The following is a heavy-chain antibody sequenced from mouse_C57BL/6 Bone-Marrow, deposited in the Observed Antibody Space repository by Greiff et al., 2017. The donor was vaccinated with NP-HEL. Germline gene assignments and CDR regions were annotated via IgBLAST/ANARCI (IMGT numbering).Heavy chain of an antibody. J-gene: IGHJ2*01. D-gene: IGHD1-1*01. Sequence: VQLQQSGAELARPGASVKLSCKASGYTFTSYGISWVKQRTGQGLEWIGEIYPRSGNTYYNEKFKGKAKLTADKSSSTAYMELRSLKSEDSAVYFCARYTTVVARDYWGQGTTLTVSS. V-gene: IGHV1-81*01. CDR1: GYTFTSYG. CDR2: IYPRSGNT. CDR3: ARYTTVVARDY.